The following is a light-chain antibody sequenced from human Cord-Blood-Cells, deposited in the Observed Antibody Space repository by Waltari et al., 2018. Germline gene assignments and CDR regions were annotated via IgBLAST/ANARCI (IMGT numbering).Light chain of an antibody. V-gene: IGLV2-11*01. CDR1: SSDVGGYNY. Sequence: QSALTQPRSVSGSPGQSVTISCTGTSSDVGGYNYVSCYQPHPGYAPKLMIYDVSKRPSGVPDRFSGSKSGNTASLTISGLQAEDEADYYCCSYAGSYTYVVFGGGTKLTVL. J-gene: IGLJ2*01. CDR2: DVS. CDR3: CSYAGSYTYVV.